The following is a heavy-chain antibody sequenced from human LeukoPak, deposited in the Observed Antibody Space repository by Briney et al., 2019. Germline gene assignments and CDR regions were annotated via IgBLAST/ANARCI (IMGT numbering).Heavy chain of an antibody. Sequence: SETLSLTCAVYHGSFSGCYWGWIRQPPGKGLEWIGEINDSGRTNYNPSLKSRVTISVDTSKNQFSLKLSSVTVADTAVYYCASRIVPSTDFDYWGQGSLVTVSS. CDR2: INDSGRT. D-gene: IGHD5-12*01. CDR3: ASRIVPSTDFDY. CDR1: HGSFSGCY. J-gene: IGHJ4*02. V-gene: IGHV4-34*01.